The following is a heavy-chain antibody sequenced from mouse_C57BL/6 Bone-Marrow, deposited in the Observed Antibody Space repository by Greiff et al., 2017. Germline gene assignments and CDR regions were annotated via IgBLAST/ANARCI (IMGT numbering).Heavy chain of an antibody. V-gene: IGHV1-59*01. CDR1: GYTFTSYW. CDR2: IDPSDSST. CDR3: ARDYGYDAGFAY. J-gene: IGHJ3*01. Sequence: QVQLQQPGAELVRPGTSVKLSCKASGYTFTSYWMHWVKQRPGQGLEWIGVIDPSDSSTNYNQKFKGKATLTVDTSSSTAYMQLSSLTSEDSAVYYCARDYGYDAGFAYWGQGTLVTVSA. D-gene: IGHD2-2*01.